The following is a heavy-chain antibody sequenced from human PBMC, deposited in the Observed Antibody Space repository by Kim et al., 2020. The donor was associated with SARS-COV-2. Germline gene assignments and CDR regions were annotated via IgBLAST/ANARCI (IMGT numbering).Heavy chain of an antibody. J-gene: IGHJ4*02. D-gene: IGHD3-9*01. CDR2: IKSKTDGGTT. V-gene: IGHV3-15*01. Sequence: GGSLRLSCAASGFTFSNAWMSWVRQAPGKGLEWVGRIKSKTDGGTTDYAAPVKGRFTISRDDSKNTLYLQMNSLKTEDTAVYYCTTILTGYYLVTDYFDYWGQGTLVTVSS. CDR3: TTILTGYYLVTDYFDY. CDR1: GFTFSNAW.